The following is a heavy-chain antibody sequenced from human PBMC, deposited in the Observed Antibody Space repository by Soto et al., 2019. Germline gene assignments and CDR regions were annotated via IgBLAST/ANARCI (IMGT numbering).Heavy chain of an antibody. CDR2: INYSGST. CDR3: ARVRANWNDVGTLFDY. D-gene: IGHD1-1*01. Sequence: PSETLSLTCAVYGGSFSGYYWSWIRQPPGKGLEWIGEINYSGSTNYNPSLKSRVTISVDTSKNQFSLKLSSVTAADTAVYYCARVRANWNDVGTLFDYWGQGTLVTVSS. CDR1: GGSFSGYY. J-gene: IGHJ4*02. V-gene: IGHV4-34*01.